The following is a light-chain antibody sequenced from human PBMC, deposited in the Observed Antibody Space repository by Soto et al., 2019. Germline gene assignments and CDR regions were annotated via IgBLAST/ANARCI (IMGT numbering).Light chain of an antibody. V-gene: IGKV3-11*01. Sequence: EIVLTQSPATLSLSPGERATLSCRASQSVSSYLAWYQQKPGQAPRLLIYDASNRATGIPARFSGSGSGTDFTISISSLEPEDFAVYYCQQSSNWPGYTFGQGTKLEIK. J-gene: IGKJ2*01. CDR1: QSVSSY. CDR2: DAS. CDR3: QQSSNWPGYT.